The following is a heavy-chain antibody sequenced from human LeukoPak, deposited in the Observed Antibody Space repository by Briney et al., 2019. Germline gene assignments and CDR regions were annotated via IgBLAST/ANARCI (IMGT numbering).Heavy chain of an antibody. J-gene: IGHJ4*02. D-gene: IGHD1-7*01. CDR3: AKDERNWNYNLASQTYD. V-gene: IGHV3-23*01. CDR1: GFTFSSYA. Sequence: GGSLRLSCAASGFTFSSYAMSWVRQAPGKGLEWVSAISGSGVSTYYADSVKGRFTVSRDNSKNTLYLQMSSLRAEDTAVYYCAKDERNWNYNLASQTYDWGQGTLVTVSS. CDR2: ISGSGVST.